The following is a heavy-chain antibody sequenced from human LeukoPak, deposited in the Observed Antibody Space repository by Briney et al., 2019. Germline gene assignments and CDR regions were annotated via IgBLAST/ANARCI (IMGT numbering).Heavy chain of an antibody. CDR2: INPNSGGT. D-gene: IGHD2-15*01. CDR3: ARGRVVVVVAYYMDV. V-gene: IGHV1-2*02. J-gene: IGHJ6*03. Sequence: ASVKVSCKASGYTFTGYYMHWVRQAPGQGLEWMGWINPNSGGTNYAQKFQGRVTMTRDTSISTAYMELSRLRSDDTAVYYCARGRVVVVVAYYMDVWGKGTTVTISS. CDR1: GYTFTGYY.